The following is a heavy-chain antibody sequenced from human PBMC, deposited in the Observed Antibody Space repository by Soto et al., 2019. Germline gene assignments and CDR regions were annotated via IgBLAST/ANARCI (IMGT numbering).Heavy chain of an antibody. CDR3: ARPRERYSGINN. CDR1: GFPFFTYT. D-gene: IGHD1-1*01. CDR2: ILYDGSDK. J-gene: IGHJ4*02. V-gene: IGHV3-30-3*01. Sequence: GSLRLSCAASGFPFFTYTMHWVRQAPGKGPEWVSFILYDGSDKDYANSVKGRFTISRDNSKSTLFLQMNSLRPEDTGVYYCARPRERYSGINNWRQGTLVTAPQ.